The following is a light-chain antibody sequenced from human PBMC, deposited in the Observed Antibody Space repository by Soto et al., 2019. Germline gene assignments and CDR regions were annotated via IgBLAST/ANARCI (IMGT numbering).Light chain of an antibody. Sequence: QSALTQPPSASGSPGQSVTISCTGTSSDVGGYNYVSWYQQHPGKAPKLLIYEVNKRPSGVPDRFSGSKSGNTASLTVSGLQAEDEADYYCCSYAGSNNDVFGTGTKLTVL. J-gene: IGLJ1*01. CDR2: EVN. V-gene: IGLV2-8*01. CDR3: CSYAGSNNDV. CDR1: SSDVGGYNY.